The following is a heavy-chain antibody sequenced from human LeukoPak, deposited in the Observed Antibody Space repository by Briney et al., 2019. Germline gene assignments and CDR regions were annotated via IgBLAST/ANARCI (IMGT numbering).Heavy chain of an antibody. Sequence: ASVTVSCKVSGYTLTELSMHWVRQAPGKGLEWMGGFDPEDGETIYAQKLQGRVTMTEDTSTDTAYMELSSLRSEDTAVYYCARDSGYYYGSGSSYMGWFDPWGQGTLVTVSS. CDR3: ARDSGYYYGSGSSYMGWFDP. J-gene: IGHJ5*02. CDR1: GYTLTELS. CDR2: FDPEDGET. V-gene: IGHV1-24*01. D-gene: IGHD3-10*01.